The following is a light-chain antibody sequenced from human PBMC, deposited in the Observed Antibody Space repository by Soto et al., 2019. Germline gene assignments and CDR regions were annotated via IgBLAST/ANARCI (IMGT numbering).Light chain of an antibody. CDR2: DVS. CDR1: SSDVGGHNY. V-gene: IGLV2-11*01. CDR3: CSHAGSYTYV. Sequence: QSALTQPRSVSGSPGQSVTVSCTGTSSDVGGHNYVSWYQQHPGKAPKVMIYDVSKRPSGVPDRFSGSKSGNTASLTISGLQAEDEADYYCCSHAGSYTYVFGTGTKLTV. J-gene: IGLJ1*01.